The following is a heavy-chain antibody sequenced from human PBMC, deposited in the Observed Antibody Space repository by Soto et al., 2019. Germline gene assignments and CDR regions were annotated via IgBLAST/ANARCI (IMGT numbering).Heavy chain of an antibody. CDR3: AKDPHLYYYDSSGWIDY. J-gene: IGHJ4*02. D-gene: IGHD3-22*01. CDR1: GFTFSSYG. V-gene: IGHV3-30*18. Sequence: GGSLRLSCAASGFTFSSYGMHWVRQAPGKGLEWVAVISYDGSNKYYADSVKGRFTISRDNSKNTLYLQMNSLGAEDTAVYYCAKDPHLYYYDSSGWIDYWGQGTLVTVSS. CDR2: ISYDGSNK.